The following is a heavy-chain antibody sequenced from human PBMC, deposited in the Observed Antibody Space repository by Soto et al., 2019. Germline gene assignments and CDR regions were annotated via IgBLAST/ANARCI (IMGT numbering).Heavy chain of an antibody. V-gene: IGHV3-23*01. CDR3: AKVGRITIFGVVHNYFDY. D-gene: IGHD3-3*01. Sequence: GGSLRLSCAASGFTFSSYAMSWVRQAPGKGLEWVLAISGSGGSTYYADSVKGRFTISRDNSKNTLYLQMNSLRAEDTAVYYCAKVGRITIFGVVHNYFDYWGQGTLVTVSS. CDR1: GFTFSSYA. J-gene: IGHJ4*02. CDR2: ISGSGGST.